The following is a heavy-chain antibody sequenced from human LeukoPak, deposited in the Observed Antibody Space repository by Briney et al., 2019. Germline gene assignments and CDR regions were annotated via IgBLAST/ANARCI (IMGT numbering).Heavy chain of an antibody. CDR1: GFTFSSYA. J-gene: IGHJ4*02. CDR3: ARGHDYGGKGAPDY. Sequence: GGSLRLSCAASGFTFSSYAMSWVRQAPGKGLEWVSAIGTAGDTYYPGSVKGRFTISRENAKNSLYLQMNSLRAGDTAVYYCARGHDYGGKGAPDYWGQGTLVTVSS. V-gene: IGHV3-13*01. CDR2: IGTAGDT. D-gene: IGHD4-23*01.